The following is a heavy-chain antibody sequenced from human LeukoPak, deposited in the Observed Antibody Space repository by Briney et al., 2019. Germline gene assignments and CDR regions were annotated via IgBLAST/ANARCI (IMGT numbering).Heavy chain of an antibody. CDR2: INPNSGGT. Sequence: ASVKASCKASGYTFTGYYMHWVRQAPGQGLEWMGGINPNSGGTNYAQKFQGRVTMTRDTSISTAYMEVSRLRSDDTAVYYCASSGVWGSLRSPFDYWGQGTLVTVSS. J-gene: IGHJ4*02. V-gene: IGHV1-2*02. D-gene: IGHD3-16*01. CDR1: GYTFTGYY. CDR3: ASSGVWGSLRSPFDY.